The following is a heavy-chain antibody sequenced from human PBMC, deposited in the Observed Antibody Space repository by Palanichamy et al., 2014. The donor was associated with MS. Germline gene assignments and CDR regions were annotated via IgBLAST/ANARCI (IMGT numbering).Heavy chain of an antibody. CDR1: GFTFSSYA. CDR3: AVGGIGLRYFDY. Sequence: EVQLLESGGGLVQPGGSLRLSCAASGFTFSSYAMSWVRQAPGKGLEWVSAISGSGGSTYYADSVKGRFTISRDNSKNTLYLQMNSLRAEDTAVYYCAVGGIGLRYFDYWGQGTLVTVSS. J-gene: IGHJ4*02. CDR2: ISGSGGST. D-gene: IGHD3-16*01. V-gene: IGHV3-23*01.